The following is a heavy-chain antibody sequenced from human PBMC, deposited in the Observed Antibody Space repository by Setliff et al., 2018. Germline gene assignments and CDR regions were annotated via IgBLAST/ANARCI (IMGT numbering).Heavy chain of an antibody. J-gene: IGHJ4*02. CDR1: GYTFTTYD. Sequence: GASVKVSCKASGYTFTTYDINWVRRATGQGLEWMGWINAGNGNTKYPQEFQGRVTITRDTSASTAYMELSSLRSEDMAVYYCARSGGSSWQTKLDYWGQGTLVTVSS. CDR2: INAGNGNT. CDR3: ARSGGSSWQTKLDY. D-gene: IGHD6-13*01. V-gene: IGHV1-3*03.